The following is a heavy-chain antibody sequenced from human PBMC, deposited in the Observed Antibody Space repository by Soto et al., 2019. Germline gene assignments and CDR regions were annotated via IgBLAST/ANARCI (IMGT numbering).Heavy chain of an antibody. Sequence: PGGSLRLSCAASGFTFRSYVMHGVRQAPGKGREWVAVMWWHGRDKFYADSVKGRFPISRDNSNNTLYLQMNSRRAEDTAVYSCARDDGGESGRFTFDNWGQGTLSTVSS. D-gene: IGHD1-26*01. V-gene: IGHV3-33*01. CDR2: MWWHGRDK. CDR1: GFTFRSYV. CDR3: ARDDGGESGRFTFDN. J-gene: IGHJ4*02.